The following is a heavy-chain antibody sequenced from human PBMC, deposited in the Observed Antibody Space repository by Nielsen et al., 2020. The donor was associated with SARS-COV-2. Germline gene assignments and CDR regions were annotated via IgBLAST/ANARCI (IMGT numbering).Heavy chain of an antibody. CDR3: ARERVGGITIFGVVTRYGMDV. CDR2: IYYSGST. J-gene: IGHJ6*02. D-gene: IGHD3-3*01. Sequence: GMSLGGLGYIYYSGSTNYNPSLKSRVTISVDTSKNQFSLKLSSVTAADTALYYCARERVGGITIFGVVTRYGMDVWGQGTTVTVSS. V-gene: IGHV4-30-4*01.